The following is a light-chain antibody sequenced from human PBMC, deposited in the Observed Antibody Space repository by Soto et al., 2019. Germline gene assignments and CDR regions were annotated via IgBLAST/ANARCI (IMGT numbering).Light chain of an antibody. CDR3: SAFPIRRNTVI. V-gene: IGLV2-14*01. CDR1: RSDVDGYNY. CDR2: DVN. J-gene: IGLJ2*01. Sequence: QSALTQPASVSGSPGQSITISCTGTRSDVDGYNYVSWYQYHPGKAPKLRIYDVNNRPSGVSNRFSGSKSGNTASLTISGLQAEDEAGYYCSAFPIRRNTVIFGGGTQLTVL.